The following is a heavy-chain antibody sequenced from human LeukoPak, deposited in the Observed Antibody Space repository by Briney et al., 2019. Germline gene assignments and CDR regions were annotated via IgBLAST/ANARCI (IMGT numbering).Heavy chain of an antibody. CDR3: ARWQYTISSGWFDP. J-gene: IGHJ5*02. CDR2: IYYSGGT. V-gene: IGHV4-59*08. D-gene: IGHD6-6*01. Sequence: SETLSLTCTISGGSISSLYWSWIRQPPGKGLEWIGSIYYSGGTNYNPSLESRVTISVDTSKIQLSLKLSSVTAADTAVYYCARWQYTISSGWFDPWGQGTLVTVSS. CDR1: GGSISSLY.